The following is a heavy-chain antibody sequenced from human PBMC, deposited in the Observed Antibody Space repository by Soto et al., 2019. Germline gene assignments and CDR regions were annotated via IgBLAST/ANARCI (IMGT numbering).Heavy chain of an antibody. CDR1: GGSISSSSYY. Sequence: QLQLQESGPGLVKPSETLSLTCTVSGGSISSSSYYWGWIRQPPGKGLEWIGSIYYSGRTYYNPSIKSRVTFSVDTSKNQFSLKLSSVTAADTAVDYCESIGDGYLVDYWGQGTLVTVSS. D-gene: IGHD5-12*01. CDR3: ESIGDGYLVDY. J-gene: IGHJ4*02. CDR2: IYYSGRT. V-gene: IGHV4-39*01.